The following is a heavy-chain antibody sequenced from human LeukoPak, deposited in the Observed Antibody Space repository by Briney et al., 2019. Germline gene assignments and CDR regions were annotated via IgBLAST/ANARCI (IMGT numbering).Heavy chain of an antibody. J-gene: IGHJ6*02. CDR3: ARLTEVNYYYGMDV. CDR2: VYYSGST. Sequence: SETLSLTCTVSGGSISSYYWSWIRQPPGKGLEWIGYVYYSGSTSYNPSLKSRVTMSVDTSKNQFSLKVSSVTAADTAVYYCARLTEVNYYYGMDVWGQGTTVTVSS. D-gene: IGHD3-9*01. V-gene: IGHV4-59*01. CDR1: GGSISSYY.